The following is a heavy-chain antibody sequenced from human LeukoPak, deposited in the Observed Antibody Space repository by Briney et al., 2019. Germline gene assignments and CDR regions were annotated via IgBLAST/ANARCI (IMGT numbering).Heavy chain of an antibody. D-gene: IGHD4-17*01. Sequence: GESLKISCKGSGYNFTSYWIGWVRQMPGKGLECMGIIYPGDSNTRYSPSFEGQVTMSADKSISTAYLQWSSLKASDTAMYYCARARRDYALDYWGQGTLVTVSS. V-gene: IGHV5-51*01. CDR1: GYNFTSYW. J-gene: IGHJ4*02. CDR3: ARARRDYALDY. CDR2: IYPGDSNT.